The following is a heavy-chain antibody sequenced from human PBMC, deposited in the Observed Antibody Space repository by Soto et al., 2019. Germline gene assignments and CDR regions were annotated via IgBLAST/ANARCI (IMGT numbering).Heavy chain of an antibody. CDR1: GGAFNNYP. CDR3: AIDACCCGGDCYSLVY. V-gene: IGHV1-69*13. J-gene: IGHJ4*02. CDR2: IFPRLGTT. Sequence: VASVKVSCKASGGAFNNYPISWVRQAPGQGLEWMGGIFPRLGTTTYAQKEQGRVSMTADESTSTVYMELSGLRPEDTAIYYCAIDACCCGGDCYSLVYWGQGTLVTVSS. D-gene: IGHD2-21*02.